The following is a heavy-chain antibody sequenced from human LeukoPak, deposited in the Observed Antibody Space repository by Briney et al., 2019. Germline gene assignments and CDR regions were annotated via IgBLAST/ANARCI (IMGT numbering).Heavy chain of an antibody. D-gene: IGHD3-22*01. J-gene: IGHJ4*02. Sequence: SETLSLTCTVSGGSISSYYWSWIRQPPGKGLEWSGYIYYSGSTNYNPSLKSRVTISVDTSKNQFSLKLSSVTAADTAVYYCAGGANYYDSSGSPLYYFDYWGQGTLVTVSS. CDR2: IYYSGST. V-gene: IGHV4-59*08. CDR1: GGSISSYY. CDR3: AGGANYYDSSGSPLYYFDY.